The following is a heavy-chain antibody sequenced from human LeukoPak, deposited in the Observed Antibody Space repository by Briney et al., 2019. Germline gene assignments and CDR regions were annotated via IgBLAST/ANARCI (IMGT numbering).Heavy chain of an antibody. J-gene: IGHJ6*03. CDR3: ARDGIAVAGTSPYYYYYYMDV. D-gene: IGHD6-19*01. V-gene: IGHV7-4-1*02. CDR2: INTNTGNP. CDR1: GYTFTSYA. Sequence: ASVKVSCKASGYTFTSYAMNWVRQAPGQGLEWMGWINTNTGNPTYAQGFTGRFVFSLDTSVSTAYLQISSLKAEDTAVYYCARDGIAVAGTSPYYYYYYMDVWGKGTTVTVSS.